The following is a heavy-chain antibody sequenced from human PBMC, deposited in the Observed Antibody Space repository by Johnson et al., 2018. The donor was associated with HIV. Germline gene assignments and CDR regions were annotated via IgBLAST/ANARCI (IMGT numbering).Heavy chain of an antibody. CDR3: ARDKGIAAAATDDAFDI. CDR2: ISGSGGST. J-gene: IGHJ3*02. Sequence: VQLVESGGGVVQPGGSLRLSCAASGFTFSSYAMSWVRQAPGKGLEWVSAISGSGGSTYYADSVKGSFPISRDNSKNTLYLKMNSLRAEDTAVYYCARDKGIAAAATDDAFDIWGQGTMVTVSS. D-gene: IGHD6-13*01. CDR1: GFTFSSYA. V-gene: IGHV3-23*04.